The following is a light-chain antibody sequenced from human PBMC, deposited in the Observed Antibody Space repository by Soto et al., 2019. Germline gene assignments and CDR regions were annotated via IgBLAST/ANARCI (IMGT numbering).Light chain of an antibody. CDR1: QSISSH. J-gene: IGKJ4*01. V-gene: IGKV3-11*01. CDR3: QQRNHLPLT. Sequence: EIVLTQSPATLSLYPGERATLSCRASQSISSHLAWYQQKPGQAPRLLMYDASNRATGIPARFSGGGSGTDFTLTISSLDPEDLAVYYCQQRNHLPLTFGGATKVEIK. CDR2: DAS.